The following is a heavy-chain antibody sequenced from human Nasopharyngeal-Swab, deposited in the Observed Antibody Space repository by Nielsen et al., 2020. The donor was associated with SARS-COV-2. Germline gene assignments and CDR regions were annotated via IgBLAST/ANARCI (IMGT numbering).Heavy chain of an antibody. V-gene: IGHV3-73*01. CDR2: IRSKGNNYAT. CDR1: GFTFSDSA. J-gene: IGHJ4*02. D-gene: IGHD2-15*01. Sequence: GESLKISCAASGFTFSDSAVHWVRQASGAGLEWVARIRSKGNNYATAYSASVNGRFIIYRDDPTNTAYLQMNSLKTEDTAMYYCTRCGGGCYSGRDYWGQGTLVTVSS. CDR3: TRCGGGCYSGRDY.